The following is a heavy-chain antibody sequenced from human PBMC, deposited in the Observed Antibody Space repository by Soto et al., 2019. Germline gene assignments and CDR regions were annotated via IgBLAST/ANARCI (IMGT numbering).Heavy chain of an antibody. V-gene: IGHV2-5*02. CDR1: GFSLSTSGVG. Sequence: SGPTLVNPTQTLTLTCTFSGFSLSTSGVGVGWIRQPPGKALEWLALIYWDDDKRYSPSLKSRLTITKDTSKNQVVLTMTNMDPVDTATYYCAHSYDFWSGPSGDYYYGMDVWGQGTTVTVSS. CDR3: AHSYDFWSGPSGDYYYGMDV. J-gene: IGHJ6*02. D-gene: IGHD3-3*01. CDR2: IYWDDDK.